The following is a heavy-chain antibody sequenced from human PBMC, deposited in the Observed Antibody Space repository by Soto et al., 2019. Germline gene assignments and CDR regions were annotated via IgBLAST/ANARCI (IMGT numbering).Heavy chain of an antibody. CDR1: GGSFSGYY. V-gene: IGHV4-34*01. J-gene: IGHJ4*02. CDR3: ARTPLL. CDR2: INHSGST. Sequence: SETLSLTCAVYGGSFSGYYWNWIRQPPGKGLEWIGEINHSGSTNYNPSLKSRVTISVDTSKNQFSLKLSSVTAADTAVYYCARTPLLRGQGTLVTVSS. D-gene: IGHD2-15*01.